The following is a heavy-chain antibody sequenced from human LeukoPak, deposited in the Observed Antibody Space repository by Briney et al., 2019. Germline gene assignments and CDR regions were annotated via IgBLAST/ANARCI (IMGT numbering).Heavy chain of an antibody. D-gene: IGHD5-12*01. CDR1: GFTFRSYG. V-gene: IGHV3-30*02. CDR3: ARAIVASYDY. CDR2: IRYDGSNK. J-gene: IGHJ4*02. Sequence: PGGSLRLSCAASGFTFRSYGMHWVRQAPGKGLEWVAFIRYDGSNKYYADSVKGRFTISRDNAKNSLYLQMNSLRAEDTAVYYCARAIVASYDYWGQGTLVTVSS.